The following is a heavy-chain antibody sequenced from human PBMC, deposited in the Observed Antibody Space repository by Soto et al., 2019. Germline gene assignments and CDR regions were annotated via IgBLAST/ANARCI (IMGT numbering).Heavy chain of an antibody. CDR1: GVTVNTNY. D-gene: IGHD3-16*01. J-gene: IGHJ3*02. Sequence: EVQLVESGGGLIQPGGSLRLSCAGSGVTVNTNYMSWVRQSPGKGLEWGSLIESGGSIYYADSVKGRFTISRDSFKNPLSLQMNSLRVEDTAVYYCASTTVWKNAFEIWGQGTLVSVSS. CDR3: ASTTVWKNAFEI. V-gene: IGHV3-53*01. CDR2: IESGGSI.